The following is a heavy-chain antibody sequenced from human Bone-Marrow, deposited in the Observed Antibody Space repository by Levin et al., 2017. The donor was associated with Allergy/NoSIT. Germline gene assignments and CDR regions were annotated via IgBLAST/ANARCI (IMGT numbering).Heavy chain of an antibody. CDR3: AREAATGGHHFDY. D-gene: IGHD6-13*01. CDR1: GFTFSAYP. Sequence: QPGGSLRLSCAASGFTFSAYPMHWVRQAPGKGLEWVSLMLSDGSNDYYADSVKGRFTISRDNSKNTLFLQMNSLRADDTAVYYCAREAATGGHHFDYWGRGTPVTVSS. V-gene: IGHV3-30-3*01. CDR2: MLSDGSND. J-gene: IGHJ4*02.